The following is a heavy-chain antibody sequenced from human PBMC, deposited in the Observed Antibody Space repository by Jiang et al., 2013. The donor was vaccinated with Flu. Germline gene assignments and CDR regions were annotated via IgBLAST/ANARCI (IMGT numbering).Heavy chain of an antibody. D-gene: IGHD1-26*01. V-gene: IGHV5-10-1*01. J-gene: IGHJ4*02. CDR2: IDPTDSYT. CDR3: AKHQVGATTDY. Sequence: GAEVKKPGESLRISCKGSGDIFTSYWINWVRQMPGKGLEWMGKIDPTDSYTNYSPSFQGHVTISADRSISTAYLQWSSLQASDSAIYYCAKHQVGATTDYWGQGTLVTVSS. CDR1: GDIFTSYW.